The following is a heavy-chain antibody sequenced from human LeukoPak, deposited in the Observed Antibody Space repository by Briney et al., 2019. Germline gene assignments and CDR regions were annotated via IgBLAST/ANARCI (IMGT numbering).Heavy chain of an antibody. V-gene: IGHV4-59*12. CDR2: IYYSGST. D-gene: IGHD3-22*01. CDR1: GGSISSYY. Sequence: SETLPLTCTVSGGSISSYYWSWIRQPPGKGLEWIGYIYYSGSTNYNPSLKSRVTISVDTSKNQFSLKLPSVTAADTAVYYCARGSQYHYDSSGYYSHDYWGQGTLVTVSS. CDR3: ARGSQYHYDSSGYYSHDY. J-gene: IGHJ4*02.